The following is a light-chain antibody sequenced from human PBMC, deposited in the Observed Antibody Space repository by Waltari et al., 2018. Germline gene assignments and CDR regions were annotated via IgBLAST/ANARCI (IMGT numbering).Light chain of an antibody. V-gene: IGKV1-33*01. Sequence: DIQMTQSPSSLSAFVGDRVTITCQASQDIDNFLNWYQQKSGQAPKLLINDASNLETGVSSRFIGSASGTDFTLTITSLQPEDIATYYCQQYENLPITFGQGTRLEIK. CDR3: QQYENLPIT. J-gene: IGKJ5*01. CDR1: QDIDNF. CDR2: DAS.